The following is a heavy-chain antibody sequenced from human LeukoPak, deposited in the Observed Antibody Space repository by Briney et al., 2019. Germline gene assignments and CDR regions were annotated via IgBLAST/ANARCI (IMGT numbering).Heavy chain of an antibody. V-gene: IGHV4-59*10. CDR2: IYTSGST. Sequence: SETLSLTCAVYGGSFSGYYWSWIRQPAGKGLEWIGRIYTSGSTNYNPSLKSRVTMSVDTSKNQFSLKLSSVTAADTAVYYCAVTGTTLWYFDLWGRGTLVTVSS. CDR1: GGSFSGYY. D-gene: IGHD1-7*01. J-gene: IGHJ2*01. CDR3: AVTGTTLWYFDL.